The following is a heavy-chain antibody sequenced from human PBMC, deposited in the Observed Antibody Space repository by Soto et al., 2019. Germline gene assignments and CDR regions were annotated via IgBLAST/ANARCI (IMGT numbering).Heavy chain of an antibody. CDR1: GFTFSSYS. CDR2: ISSSSSYI. V-gene: IGHV3-21*01. CDR3: ARSPYSSGWYYFDY. D-gene: IGHD6-19*01. Sequence: EVQLVESGGGLVKPGGSLRLSCAASGFTFSSYSMNWVRQAPGKGLEWVSSISSSSSYIYYADSVKGRFTISRDNAKNSLYLQMNSLRAEDTAVYYCARSPYSSGWYYFDYWGQGTLVTVSS. J-gene: IGHJ4*02.